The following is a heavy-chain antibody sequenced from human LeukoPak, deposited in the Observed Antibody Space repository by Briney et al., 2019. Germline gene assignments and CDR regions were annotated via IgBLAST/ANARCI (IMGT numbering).Heavy chain of an antibody. CDR3: AKDDSYIRFYS. CDR1: GFTFSGSA. CDR2: IRSKANSYAT. D-gene: IGHD3-22*01. V-gene: IGHV3-73*01. J-gene: IGHJ5*01. Sequence: PGGSLRLSCAASGFTFSGSAMHWVRQASGKGLEWVGRIRSKANSYATAYAASVKGRFTISRDNSRNTLYLQMNSLRAEDTAVYHCAKDDSYIRFYSWGQGTLVTVSS.